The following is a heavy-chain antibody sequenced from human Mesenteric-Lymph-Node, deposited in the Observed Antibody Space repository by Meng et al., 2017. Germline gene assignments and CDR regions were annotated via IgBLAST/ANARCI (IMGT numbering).Heavy chain of an antibody. CDR2: ISSSSSYI. J-gene: IGHJ4*02. Sequence: EVDLGGDGGGLEQPGGSRILPCAASGFRFENYDMTWVRQAPGKGLEWVSSISSSSSYIYYADSVKGRFTISRDNAKNSLYLQMNSLRAEDTAVYYCKTGRGDYWGQGILVTVSS. V-gene: IGHV3-21*03. CDR3: KTGRGDY. CDR1: GFRFENYD.